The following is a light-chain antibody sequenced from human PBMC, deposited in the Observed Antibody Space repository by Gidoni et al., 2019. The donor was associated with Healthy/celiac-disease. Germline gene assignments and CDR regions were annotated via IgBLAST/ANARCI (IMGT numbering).Light chain of an antibody. CDR3: QQYNNRVCR. J-gene: IGKJ2*04. Sequence: PATLSVSAGESATRSSRTRQSVSSNASWYQQQPGHAPLLLIYGSSTMATSIPARSSSSGSGTEFTLISSILHSDVFAVYYCQQYNNRVCRFGQGTKLEIK. CDR1: QSVSSN. V-gene: IGKV3-15*01. CDR2: GSS.